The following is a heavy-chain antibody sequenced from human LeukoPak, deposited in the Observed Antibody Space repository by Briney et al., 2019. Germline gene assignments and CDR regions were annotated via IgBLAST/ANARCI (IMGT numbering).Heavy chain of an antibody. CDR2: IYYSGST. CDR1: GGSISSYY. Sequence: NPSETLSLTCTVSGGSISSYYWSWIRQPPGKGLEWIGYIYYSGSTNYNPSLKSRVTISVDTSKNQFSLKLSSVTAADTAVYYCARGVAVAVRYFDYWGQGTLVTVSS. D-gene: IGHD6-19*01. V-gene: IGHV4-59*01. CDR3: ARGVAVAVRYFDY. J-gene: IGHJ4*02.